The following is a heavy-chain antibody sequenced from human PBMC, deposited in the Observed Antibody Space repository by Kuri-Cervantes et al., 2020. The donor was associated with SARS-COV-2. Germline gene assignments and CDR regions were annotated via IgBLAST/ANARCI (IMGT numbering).Heavy chain of an antibody. CDR3: VRMSYYDSSGGVAMDV. Sequence: LETLSLTCAVSGGSISSSNWWSWVRQPPGKGLEWIGEIYHSGSTNYNPSLKSRVTISVDKSKNQFSLKLSSVTAADTAVYYCVRMSYYDSSGGVAMDVWGQGTTVTVSS. CDR1: GGSISSSNW. D-gene: IGHD3-22*01. J-gene: IGHJ6*02. CDR2: IYHSGST. V-gene: IGHV4-4*02.